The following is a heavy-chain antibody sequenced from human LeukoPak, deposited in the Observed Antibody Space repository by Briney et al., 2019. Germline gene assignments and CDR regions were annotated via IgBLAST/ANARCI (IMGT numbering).Heavy chain of an antibody. D-gene: IGHD3-10*01. J-gene: IGHJ4*02. CDR1: GGSISSYY. CDR2: IYYSGVT. CDR3: ARDRGPFGY. V-gene: IGHV4-59*01. Sequence: PSQTLSLTCTVSGGSISSYYWSGIRQSPGKALEGIGYIYYSGVTNYNPSLKSRVTISVDTSRNQFSLRLSSVTAADTAVYYCARDRGPFGYWGQGTLVTVSS.